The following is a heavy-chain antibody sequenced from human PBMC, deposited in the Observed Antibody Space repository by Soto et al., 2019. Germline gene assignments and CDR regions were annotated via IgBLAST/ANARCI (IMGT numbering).Heavy chain of an antibody. Sequence: SETLSLTCTVSGGSISSYYWSWIRQPPGKGLEWIGYIYYSGSTNYNPSLKSRVTISVDTSKNQFSLKLSSVTAADTAVYYCARGGFPERYCSSTSCYRGSEFDPWGQGTLVTVSS. D-gene: IGHD2-2*02. CDR1: GGSISSYY. CDR3: ARGGFPERYCSSTSCYRGSEFDP. CDR2: IYYSGST. V-gene: IGHV4-59*01. J-gene: IGHJ5*02.